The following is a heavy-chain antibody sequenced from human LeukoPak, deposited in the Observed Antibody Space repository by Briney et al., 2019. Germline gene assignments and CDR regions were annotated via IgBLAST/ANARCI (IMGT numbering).Heavy chain of an antibody. V-gene: IGHV4-39*01. D-gene: IGHD2-21*01. Sequence: PGGSLRLSCTVSGGSISSSSYYWGWIRQPPGKGLEWIGSIYYSGSTYYNPSLKSRVTISVDTSKNQFSLKLSSVTAADTAVYYCARHDMVIAIGYWGQGTLVTVSS. CDR2: IYYSGST. CDR3: ARHDMVIAIGY. CDR1: GGSISSSSYY. J-gene: IGHJ4*02.